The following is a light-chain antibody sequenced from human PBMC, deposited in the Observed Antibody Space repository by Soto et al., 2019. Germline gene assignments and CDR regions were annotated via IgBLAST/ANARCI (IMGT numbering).Light chain of an antibody. Sequence: DIQMTQSPSTLSGSVGERVNISCRASQSVSSWLAWYQQKPGKAPKLLIYEVSSLKSGVPSRFSGSGSGTEFTLTISGLQPEDFAAYYCQQSDTFPFTFDQGTKVEIK. J-gene: IGKJ1*01. CDR3: QQSDTFPFT. CDR1: QSVSSW. V-gene: IGKV1-5*03. CDR2: EVS.